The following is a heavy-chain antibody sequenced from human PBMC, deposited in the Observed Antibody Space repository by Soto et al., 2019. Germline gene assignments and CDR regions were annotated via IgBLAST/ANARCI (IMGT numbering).Heavy chain of an antibody. CDR1: GFSLSTSGMC. D-gene: IGHD3-22*01. Sequence: SGPTLGNPTQTLTLTCTSSGFSLSTSGMCVSWIRQPPGKALEWLALIDWDDDKYYSTSLKTRLTISKDTSKNQVVLTMTNMDPVDTATYYCARISTLYDSSGYCYDYQGQGTLVTVST. CDR2: IDWDDDK. V-gene: IGHV2-70*01. J-gene: IGHJ4*02. CDR3: ARISTLYDSSGYCYDY.